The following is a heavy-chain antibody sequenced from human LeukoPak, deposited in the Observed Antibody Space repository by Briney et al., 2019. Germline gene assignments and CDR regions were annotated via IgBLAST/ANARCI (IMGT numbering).Heavy chain of an antibody. V-gene: IGHV1-18*01. J-gene: IGHJ5*02. CDR1: GYTFINYG. D-gene: IGHD6-6*01. Sequence: ASVKVSCKASGYTFINYGISWVQQARGQGLEWMGWTSGDNVNTYYAQKFLGRVIMTTDISTTTAYMELRSLRPDDTAVYYCVRDWEWKAARNLFDPWGQGTRVTVSS. CDR3: VRDWEWKAARNLFDP. CDR2: TSGDNVNT.